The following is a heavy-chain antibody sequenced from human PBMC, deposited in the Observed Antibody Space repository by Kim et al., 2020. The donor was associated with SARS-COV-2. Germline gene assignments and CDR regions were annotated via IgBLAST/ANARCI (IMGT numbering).Heavy chain of an antibody. V-gene: IGHV3-49*03. J-gene: IGHJ6*02. CDR2: IRSKAYGGTT. CDR1: GFTFGDYA. CDR3: TRGYFDWLLYGHYYYYGMDF. Sequence: GGSLRLSCTASGFTFGDYAMSWFRQAPGKGLEWVGFIRSKAYGGTTEYAASVKGRFTISRDDSKSIAYLQMNSLKTEDTAVYYCTRGYFDWLLYGHYYYYGMDFWGQGTTVTVSS. D-gene: IGHD3-9*01.